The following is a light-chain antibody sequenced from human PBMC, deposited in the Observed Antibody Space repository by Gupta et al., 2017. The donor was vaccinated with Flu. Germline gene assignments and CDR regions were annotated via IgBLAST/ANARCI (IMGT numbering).Light chain of an antibody. CDR3: QQRSNWPLT. Sequence: GEGATTTCSASRSVSSCWAGYYQQPREEPTILMYDTSNRAAGIAARCSGSGCGTAFSIPISSLVPEDYAVYYYQQRSNWPLTFGRGTKVEIK. CDR2: DTS. CDR1: RSVSSC. V-gene: IGKV3-11*01. J-gene: IGKJ4*01.